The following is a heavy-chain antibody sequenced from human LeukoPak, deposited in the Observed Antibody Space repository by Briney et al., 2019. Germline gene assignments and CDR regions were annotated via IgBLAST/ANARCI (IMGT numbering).Heavy chain of an antibody. Sequence: PEGSLRLSCAASGFPYRSYAMSWVRLAPGKALEWGSGISGRGGSTYYADSVQGRFSISRDNSKNTLYLQMNSLRDEDTAVYYCAKSKGASGWPGFDYWGQGTLVTVSS. V-gene: IGHV3-23*01. D-gene: IGHD6-19*01. J-gene: IGHJ4*02. CDR3: AKSKGASGWPGFDY. CDR1: GFPYRSYA. CDR2: ISGRGGST.